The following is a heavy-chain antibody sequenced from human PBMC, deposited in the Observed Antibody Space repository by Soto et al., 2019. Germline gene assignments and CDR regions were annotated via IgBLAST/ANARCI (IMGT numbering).Heavy chain of an antibody. CDR1: GFTFSSYW. V-gene: IGHV3-7*01. CDR2: IKQDGSEK. J-gene: IGHJ6*03. Sequence: EVQLVESGGGLVQPGGSLRLSCAASGFTFSSYWMSWVRQAPGKGLEWVANIKQDGSEKYYVDSVKGRFTISRDNANNSLYLQMNSLRAEDTAVYYCARDPPECSSTSCHYYYMDVWGKGTTVTVSS. CDR3: ARDPPECSSTSCHYYYMDV. D-gene: IGHD2-2*01.